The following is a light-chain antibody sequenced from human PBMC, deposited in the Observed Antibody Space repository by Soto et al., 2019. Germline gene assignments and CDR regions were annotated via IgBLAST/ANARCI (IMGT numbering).Light chain of an antibody. Sequence: DIQLTQSPSSLSASVGDRVDITCRASQNINNYLAWYQQEPGKAPELLIYAASTLQSGVPSRFWGSGSGTEFTLTISSLRPEDFTTYYCQQTYTTPITFGQGTRLEI. V-gene: IGKV1-39*01. J-gene: IGKJ5*01. CDR1: QNINNY. CDR2: AAS. CDR3: QQTYTTPIT.